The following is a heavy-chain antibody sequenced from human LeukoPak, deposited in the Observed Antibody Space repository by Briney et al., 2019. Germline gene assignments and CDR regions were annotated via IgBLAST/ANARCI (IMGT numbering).Heavy chain of an antibody. CDR2: INHSGST. CDR3: ARQLRQWGRMYFDY. V-gene: IGHV4-34*01. CDR1: GGSFSGYY. D-gene: IGHD3-16*01. Sequence: PSETLSLTWAVYGGSFSGYYWSWIRQPPGKGLEWIGEINHSGSTNYNPSLKSRVTISVDTSKNQFSLKLSSVTAADTAVYYCARQLRQWGRMYFDYWGQGTLVTVSS. J-gene: IGHJ4*02.